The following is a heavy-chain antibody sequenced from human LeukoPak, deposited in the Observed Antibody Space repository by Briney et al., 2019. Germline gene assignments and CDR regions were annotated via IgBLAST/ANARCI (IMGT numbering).Heavy chain of an antibody. J-gene: IGHJ3*02. CDR2: IYYSGST. CDR3: ARGYRADAFDI. CDR1: GGSISSSSYY. V-gene: IGHV4-39*07. D-gene: IGHD1-1*01. Sequence: TSETLSLTCTVSGGSISSSSYYWGWIRQPPGKGLEWIGSIYYSGSTYYNPSLKSRVTISVDTSKNQFSLKLSSVTAADTAVYYCARGYRADAFDIWGQGTMVTVSS.